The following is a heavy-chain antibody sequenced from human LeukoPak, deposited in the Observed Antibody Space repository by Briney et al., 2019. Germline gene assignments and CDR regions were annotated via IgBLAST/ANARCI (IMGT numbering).Heavy chain of an antibody. J-gene: IGHJ2*01. D-gene: IGHD4-17*01. CDR2: ISYSGET. CDR1: GGSFSSDY. Sequence: PSETLSLTCTVSGGSFSSDYWSWIRQSPGKGLEWIGYISYSGETKYSLSLKSRVTMSGDRSKNTFSLRMTSVTAADTAVYFCAKSHPAVTTTDWYFDLWGRGTLVTISS. V-gene: IGHV4-59*03. CDR3: AKSHPAVTTTDWYFDL.